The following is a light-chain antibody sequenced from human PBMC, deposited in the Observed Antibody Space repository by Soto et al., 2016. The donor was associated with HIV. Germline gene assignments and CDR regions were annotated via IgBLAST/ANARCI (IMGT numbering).Light chain of an antibody. V-gene: IGKV2-28*01. CDR2: LGS. CDR3: MQSKQLPSLT. Sequence: DIVMTQSPLSLPVTPGEPASISCRSSQSLLHSNGYTYLDWYLQKPGQSPQLLIYLGSNRASGVPDRFSGSGSGTEFTLKISRVEAEDVGVYYCMQSKQLPSLTFGGGTKVEIK. J-gene: IGKJ4*01. CDR1: QSLLHSNGYTY.